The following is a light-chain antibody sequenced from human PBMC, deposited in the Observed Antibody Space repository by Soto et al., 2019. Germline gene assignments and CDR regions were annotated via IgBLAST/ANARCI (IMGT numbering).Light chain of an antibody. Sequence: EIVLTQSPATLSLSPGERATLSCRASQSVSRNLAWYQQRPGQAPRLLIYDASNSATGIPARFSGSGSGTDFTLTISSLEPEDFAVYYCQQRSNWPPLSFGGGTKVESK. CDR3: QQRSNWPPLS. V-gene: IGKV3-11*01. CDR1: QSVSRN. J-gene: IGKJ4*01. CDR2: DAS.